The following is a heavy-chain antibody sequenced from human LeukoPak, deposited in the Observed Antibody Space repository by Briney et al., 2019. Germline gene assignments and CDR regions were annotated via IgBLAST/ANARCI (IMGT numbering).Heavy chain of an antibody. J-gene: IGHJ3*02. Sequence: GSLRLSCAASGFTFSDYYMGWIRQAPGKGLEWVSYISSSSSYTNYADSVKGRFTISRDNAKNSLYLQMNSLRAEDTAVYYRARANTAMVPDIWGQGTVVTVSS. D-gene: IGHD5-18*01. CDR3: ARANTAMVPDI. CDR2: ISSSSSYT. CDR1: GFTFSDYY. V-gene: IGHV3-11*06.